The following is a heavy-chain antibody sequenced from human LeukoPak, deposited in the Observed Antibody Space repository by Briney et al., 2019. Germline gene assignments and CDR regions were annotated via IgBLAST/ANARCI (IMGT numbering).Heavy chain of an antibody. Sequence: ASVKVSCKASGYTFTSHYMHWVRQAPGQGLEWMGWISPNSGGTNYAQKFQGRVTMTRDTSISTAYMELSRLRSDDTAVYYCAREVSAEPNCSSTSCYRTVGYYYYYYMDVWGKGTTVTISS. CDR3: AREVSAEPNCSSTSCYRTVGYYYYYYMDV. V-gene: IGHV1-2*02. J-gene: IGHJ6*03. D-gene: IGHD2-2*01. CDR2: ISPNSGGT. CDR1: GYTFTSHY.